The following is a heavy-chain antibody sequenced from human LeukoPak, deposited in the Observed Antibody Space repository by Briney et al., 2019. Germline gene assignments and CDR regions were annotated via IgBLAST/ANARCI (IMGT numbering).Heavy chain of an antibody. CDR2: ISNSGGST. V-gene: IGHV3-23*01. D-gene: IGHD1-7*01. CDR1: GFTFSSYA. CDR3: AKDRNNWNYEDAFDI. J-gene: IGHJ3*02. Sequence: GGSLRLSCAASGFTFSSYAMSWVRQAPGKGLEWVSAISNSGGSTYYADSVKGRFTISRDNSKNTPYLQMNSLRAEDTAVYYCAKDRNNWNYEDAFDIWGQGTMVTVSS.